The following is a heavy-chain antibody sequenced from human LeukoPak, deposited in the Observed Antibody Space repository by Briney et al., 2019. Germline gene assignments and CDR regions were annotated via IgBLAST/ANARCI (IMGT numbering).Heavy chain of an antibody. V-gene: IGHV3-30*03. CDR3: ARDRLLWFGGVQGPFDI. D-gene: IGHD3-10*01. Sequence: GGSLRLSCAASGFTFSSYGMHWVRQAPGKGLEWVAVISYDGSNKYYADSVKGRFTISRDNSKNTLYLQMNSLRAEDTAVYYCARDRLLWFGGVQGPFDIWGQGTMVTVSS. J-gene: IGHJ3*02. CDR1: GFTFSSYG. CDR2: ISYDGSNK.